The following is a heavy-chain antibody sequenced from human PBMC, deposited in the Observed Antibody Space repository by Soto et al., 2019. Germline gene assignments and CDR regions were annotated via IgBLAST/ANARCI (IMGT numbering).Heavy chain of an antibody. CDR2: ISYDGSNK. CDR1: GFTFSSYG. Sequence: PGGSLRLSCAASGFTFSSYGMHWVRQAPGKGLEWVAVISYDGSNKYYADSVKGRFTISRDNSKNTLYLQMNSLRAEDTAVYYCAKDQGTVTPRRHYYGMDVWGQGTTVTVSS. J-gene: IGHJ6*02. D-gene: IGHD4-17*01. CDR3: AKDQGTVTPRRHYYGMDV. V-gene: IGHV3-30*18.